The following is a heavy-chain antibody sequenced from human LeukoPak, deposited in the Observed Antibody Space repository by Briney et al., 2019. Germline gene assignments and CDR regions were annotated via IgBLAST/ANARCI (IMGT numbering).Heavy chain of an antibody. CDR1: GYTLTGYY. J-gene: IGHJ3*02. V-gene: IGHV1-2*06. D-gene: IGHD2-2*01. Sequence: ASVKVSCKASGYTLTGYYMHWVRQAPGQGLEWMGRINPNSGGTNYAQKFQGRVTMTRDTSISTAYMELSRLRSDDTAVYYCAALYCSSTSCQGAFDIWGQGTMVTVSS. CDR2: INPNSGGT. CDR3: AALYCSSTSCQGAFDI.